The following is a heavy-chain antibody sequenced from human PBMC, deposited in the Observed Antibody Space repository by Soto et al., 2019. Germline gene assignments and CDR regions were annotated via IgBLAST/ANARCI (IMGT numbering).Heavy chain of an antibody. J-gene: IGHJ6*02. CDR2: IYYSGST. V-gene: IGHV4-59*08. CDR3: ERQMGYYYYGMDV. D-gene: IGHD2-8*01. Sequence: QVQLQESGPGLVKPSETLSLTCTVSGGSISSYYWSWIRQPPGKGLEWIGYIYYSGSTNYNPSLKSRVTISVDTSKHQLSLKLSSVTAADTAVYYCERQMGYYYYGMDVWGQGTTVTVSS. CDR1: GGSISSYY.